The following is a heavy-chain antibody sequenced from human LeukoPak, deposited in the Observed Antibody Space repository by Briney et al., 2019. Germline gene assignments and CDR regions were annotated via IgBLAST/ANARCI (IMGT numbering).Heavy chain of an antibody. Sequence: SGTLSFTCAVSGGSISSTSYYWGWIRQPPGKGLEWIGSIYYSGSAYYNLSLKSRVTISVDTAKNQFSLKLSSVTAADTAVYYCASDSSGYHYFDYWGQGTLVTVSS. V-gene: IGHV4-39*07. CDR2: IYYSGSA. CDR1: GGSISSTSYY. J-gene: IGHJ4*02. CDR3: ASDSSGYHYFDY. D-gene: IGHD3-22*01.